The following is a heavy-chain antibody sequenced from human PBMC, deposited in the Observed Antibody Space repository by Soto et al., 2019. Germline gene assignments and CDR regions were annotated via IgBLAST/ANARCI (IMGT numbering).Heavy chain of an antibody. J-gene: IGHJ4*02. V-gene: IGHV3-49*03. D-gene: IGHD3-9*01. CDR2: IRSKTDGGTT. Sequence: GGSLRLSCTASGFTFGDYAMSWFRQAPGKGLEWVGFIRSKTDGGTTDYAAPVKGRFTISRDDSKNTLYLQMNSLKTEDTAVYYCTTDVLRYFDWSHPDYWGQGTLVTVSS. CDR1: GFTFGDYA. CDR3: TTDVLRYFDWSHPDY.